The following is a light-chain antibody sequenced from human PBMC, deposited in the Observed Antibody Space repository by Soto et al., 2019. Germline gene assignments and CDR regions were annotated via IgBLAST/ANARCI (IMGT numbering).Light chain of an antibody. Sequence: QTVVTQPPSASGTPGQRITISCSGSSSNIESPTVNWFQQVPGAAPKLLIKTNNQRPSGVPDRFSGSKSGASASLAISGLQPEDEATYYCATWDDSRKGVFGTGTKLTVL. J-gene: IGLJ1*01. CDR3: ATWDDSRKGV. CDR1: SSNIESPT. V-gene: IGLV1-44*01. CDR2: TNN.